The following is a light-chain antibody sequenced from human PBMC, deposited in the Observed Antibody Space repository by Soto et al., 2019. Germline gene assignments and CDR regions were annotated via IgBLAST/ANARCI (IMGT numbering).Light chain of an antibody. CDR3: CSSAGSRVV. V-gene: IGLV2-11*01. CDR2: DVS. J-gene: IGLJ2*01. Sequence: QSALTQPRSVSGSPGQSVTISCTGTSSDVGGYNYVSWYQQHPGKAPKLMIYDVSKRPSGVPDRFSGSKSGNTASLTISGLQAEDEADYYCCSSAGSRVVFGGGTKLTVL. CDR1: SSDVGGYNY.